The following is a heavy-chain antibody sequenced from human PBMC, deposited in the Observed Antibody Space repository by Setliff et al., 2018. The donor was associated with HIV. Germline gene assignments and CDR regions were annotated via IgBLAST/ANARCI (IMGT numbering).Heavy chain of an antibody. CDR2: IYYSGSA. D-gene: IGHD3-16*01. Sequence: SETLSLTCIVSGESISSKNYYWGWIRQPPGKGREWIGCIYYSGSAYYNPSLQRRVTISVDTSKNQVSLKRNSMTAADTAVYFCARGGTVSADFDSWGQGTLVTVSS. J-gene: IGHJ5*01. CDR1: GESISSKNYY. V-gene: IGHV4-39*07. CDR3: ARGGTVSADFDS.